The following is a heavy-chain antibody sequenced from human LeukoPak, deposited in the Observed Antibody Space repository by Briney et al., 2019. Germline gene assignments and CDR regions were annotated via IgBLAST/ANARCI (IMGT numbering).Heavy chain of an antibody. Sequence: SETLSLTCAVYGGSFSGYYWSWIRQPPGKGLEWIGEINHSGSTNYNPSLKSRVTISVDTSKNQFSLKLSSVTAADTAVYYCARHRRTKYSSSWYSIGFDYWGQGTLVTVSS. CDR2: INHSGST. D-gene: IGHD6-13*01. CDR1: GGSFSGYY. CDR3: ARHRRTKYSSSWYSIGFDY. J-gene: IGHJ4*02. V-gene: IGHV4-34*01.